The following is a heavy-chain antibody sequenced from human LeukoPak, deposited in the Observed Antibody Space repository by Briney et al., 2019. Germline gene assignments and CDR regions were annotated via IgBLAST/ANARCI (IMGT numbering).Heavy chain of an antibody. V-gene: IGHV4-31*03. CDR2: IYYSGCT. CDR1: GGSISSGGYY. Sequence: SETLSLTCTVSGGSISSGGYYWSWIRQHPGKGLEWIGYIYYSGCTYYNPSLKSRVTISVDTSKNQFSLKLSSVTAADTAVYYCASQWLSAFDIWGQGTMVTVSS. J-gene: IGHJ3*02. D-gene: IGHD6-19*01. CDR3: ASQWLSAFDI.